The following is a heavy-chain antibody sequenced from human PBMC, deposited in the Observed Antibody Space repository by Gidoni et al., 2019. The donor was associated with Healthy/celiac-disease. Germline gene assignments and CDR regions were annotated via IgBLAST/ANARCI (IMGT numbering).Heavy chain of an antibody. D-gene: IGHD6-13*01. CDR3: AKFPQYSSSWYPWFDH. CDR2: IIPIFGTA. Sequence: QVQPVQSVSEVKKPGSSVKVSCKASGVTFRSYAISWVRQAPGQGLEWMGGIIPIFGTANYAQKFQGRVTITADESTSTAYMELSSLRSEDTAVYYCAKFPQYSSSWYPWFDHWGQGTLVTVSS. J-gene: IGHJ5*02. CDR1: GVTFRSYA. V-gene: IGHV1-69*01.